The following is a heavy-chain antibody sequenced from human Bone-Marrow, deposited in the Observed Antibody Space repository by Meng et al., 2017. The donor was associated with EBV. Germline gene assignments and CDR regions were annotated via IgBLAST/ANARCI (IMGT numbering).Heavy chain of an antibody. CDR2: IYSGGNA. V-gene: IGHV3-53*01. CDR3: ARDRHPRAFDY. J-gene: IGHJ4*02. Sequence: MNWVRQAPGKGLERISAIYSGGNAYYADSVKGRFTISRDNSKNTLYLQMNSLRVEDTAVYYCARDRHPRAFDYWGQGTLVTVSS.